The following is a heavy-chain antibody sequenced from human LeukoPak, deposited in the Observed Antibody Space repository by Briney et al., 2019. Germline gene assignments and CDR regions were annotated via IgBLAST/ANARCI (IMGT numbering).Heavy chain of an antibody. CDR3: TTEATLIWD. D-gene: IGHD3-22*01. J-gene: IGHJ4*02. Sequence: GGSLRLSCAASGFAFSSQAMGWVRQAPGKGLEWVGRIKSKTDGGTTEYAAPVKGRFTISRDDSKNTLYLQMNSLKTEDTAVYYCTTEATLIWDWGQGTLVTVSS. V-gene: IGHV3-15*01. CDR2: IKSKTDGGTT. CDR1: GFAFSSQA.